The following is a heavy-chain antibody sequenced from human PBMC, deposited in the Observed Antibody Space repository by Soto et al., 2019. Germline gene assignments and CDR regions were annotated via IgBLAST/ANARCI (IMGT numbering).Heavy chain of an antibody. CDR1: GYTFTSYY. CDR3: ARDRPSSSHPYYFDY. V-gene: IGHV1-46*03. Sequence: ASVKVSCKASGYTFTSYYMHWVRQAPGQGLEWMGIINPSGGSTSYAQKFQGRVTMTRDTSTSTVYMEPSSLRSEDTAVYYCARDRPSSSHPYYFDYWGQGTLVTVSS. D-gene: IGHD6-6*01. J-gene: IGHJ4*02. CDR2: INPSGGST.